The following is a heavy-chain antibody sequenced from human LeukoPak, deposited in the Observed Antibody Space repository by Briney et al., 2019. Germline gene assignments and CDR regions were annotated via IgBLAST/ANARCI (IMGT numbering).Heavy chain of an antibody. CDR2: IKQDGSEE. D-gene: IGHD1-1*01. Sequence: GGSLRLSCAPSGFPFCTYWMTWVRQAPGKGLEWVANIKQDGSEEYYVDSVKGRFTISKDNAKNSLYLQMNSLRVEDTAVYYCARHIYWKFDYWGQRTLVTVSS. CDR1: GFPFCTYW. J-gene: IGHJ4*02. V-gene: IGHV3-7*01. CDR3: ARHIYWKFDY.